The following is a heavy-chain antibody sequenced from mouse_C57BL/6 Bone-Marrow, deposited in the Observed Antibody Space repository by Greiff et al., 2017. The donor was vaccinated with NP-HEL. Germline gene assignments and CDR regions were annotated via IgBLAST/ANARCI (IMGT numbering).Heavy chain of an antibody. CDR1: GFTFSDFY. D-gene: IGHD2-5*01. CDR2: SRNKANDYTT. Sequence: EVQGVESGGGLVQSGRSLRLSCATSGFTFSDFYMEWVRQAPGKGLEWIAASRNKANDYTTEYSASVKGRFIVSRDTSQSILYLQMNALRAEDTAIYYCARDASDSNYAFAYWGQGTLVTVSA. CDR3: ARDASDSNYAFAY. J-gene: IGHJ3*01. V-gene: IGHV7-1*01.